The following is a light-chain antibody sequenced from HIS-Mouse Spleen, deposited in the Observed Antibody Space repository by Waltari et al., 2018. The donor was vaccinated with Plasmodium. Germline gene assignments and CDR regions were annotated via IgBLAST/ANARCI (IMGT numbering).Light chain of an antibody. J-gene: IGKJ2*01. Sequence: DIVMTQSPDPLAVSLGDRAPLNCKSSQSVLYSSNNKNYLAWYQQKPGQPPKLLIYWASTRESGVPDRFSGSGSGTDFTLTISSLQAEDVAVYYCQQYYSTPPYTFGQGTKLEIK. V-gene: IGKV4-1*01. CDR3: QQYYSTPPYT. CDR1: QSVLYSSNNKNY. CDR2: WAS.